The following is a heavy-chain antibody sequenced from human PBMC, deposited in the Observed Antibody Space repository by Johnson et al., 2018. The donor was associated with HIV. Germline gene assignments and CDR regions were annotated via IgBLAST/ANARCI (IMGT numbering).Heavy chain of an antibody. CDR2: ISYDGSIK. D-gene: IGHD7-27*01. J-gene: IGHJ3*02. CDR1: GFTFSSYA. V-gene: IGHV3-30*04. Sequence: QVQLVESGGGVVQPGRSLRLSCAASGFTFSSYAMHWVRQAPGKGLEWVAVISYDGSIKYYADSVKGRFTISRDNSKNTLYLQMNSQRAEDTAVYYCARDKANWGPSRDVGAFDIWGQGTMVTVSS. CDR3: ARDKANWGPSRDVGAFDI.